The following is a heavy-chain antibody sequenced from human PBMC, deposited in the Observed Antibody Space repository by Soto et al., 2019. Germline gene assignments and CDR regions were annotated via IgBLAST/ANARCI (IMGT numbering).Heavy chain of an antibody. Sequence: GESLKISCKGSGYSFTSYWIGWVRQMPGKGLEWMGIIYPGDSDTRYSPSFQGQVTISADKSISTAYLQWSSLKASDTAMYYCAKHTFYYDKSGVHHQQGKGVWGQGTTVTVSS. CDR2: IYPGDSDT. V-gene: IGHV5-51*01. J-gene: IGHJ6*02. CDR3: AKHTFYYDKSGVHHQQGKGV. D-gene: IGHD3-22*01. CDR1: GYSFTSYW.